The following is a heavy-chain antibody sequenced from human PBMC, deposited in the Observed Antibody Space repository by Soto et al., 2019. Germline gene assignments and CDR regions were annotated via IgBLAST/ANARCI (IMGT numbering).Heavy chain of an antibody. CDR3: ARGNDDVLTGYYRGGRVDY. D-gene: IGHD3-9*01. CDR1: GYTFANYV. Sequence: ASVKVSCKASGYTFANYVIIWVRQAPGQGLEWMGWISGYNGNKKYVQKHQSRVTMTTDISTSTAYKEMRNLRTDDTAVYYCARGNDDVLTGYYRGGRVDYWG. CDR2: ISGYNGNK. V-gene: IGHV1-18*01. J-gene: IGHJ4*01.